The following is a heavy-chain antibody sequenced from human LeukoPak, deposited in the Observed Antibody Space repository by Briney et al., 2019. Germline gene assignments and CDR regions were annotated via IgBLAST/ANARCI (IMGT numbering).Heavy chain of an antibody. CDR1: GGSFSDYY. CDR3: ASYYYDSSGYSNFDY. D-gene: IGHD3-22*01. Sequence: SETLSLTCAVYGGSFSDYYWSWIRQPPGKGLEWIGEINHSGSTNYNPSLKSRVTISVDTSKNQFSLKLSSVTAADTAVYYCASYYYDSSGYSNFDYWGQGTLVTVSS. CDR2: INHSGST. J-gene: IGHJ4*02. V-gene: IGHV4-34*01.